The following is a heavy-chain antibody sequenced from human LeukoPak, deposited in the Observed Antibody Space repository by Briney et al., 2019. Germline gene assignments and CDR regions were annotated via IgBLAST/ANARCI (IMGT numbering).Heavy chain of an antibody. CDR2: IYGSGRT. D-gene: IGHD4-17*01. Sequence: SETLSLTCTVSGYSISSDYYWGWIRQPPGKGLEWIGSIYGSGRTYYNPSLKSRVTISVDTSKNQFSLKLSSVTATDTAVYYCARVCYGDLLCSYYYYMDVWGKGTTVAVSS. J-gene: IGHJ6*03. CDR3: ARVCYGDLLCSYYYYMDV. V-gene: IGHV4-38-2*02. CDR1: GYSISSDYY.